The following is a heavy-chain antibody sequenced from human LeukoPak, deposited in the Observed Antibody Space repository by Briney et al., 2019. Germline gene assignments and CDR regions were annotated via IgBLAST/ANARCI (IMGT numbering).Heavy chain of an antibody. CDR1: GGSISSGSYY. V-gene: IGHV4-61*02. CDR3: ARETGPGLAAWFRYYFDY. D-gene: IGHD3/OR15-3a*01. CDR2: IYTSGRT. Sequence: SETLSLTCTVSGGSISSGSYYWSWIRQPAGKGLEWIGRIYTSGRTNYNPSLKSRVTISVDTSKDQFSLKLSSVTAADTAVYYCARETGPGLAAWFRYYFDYWGQGTLVTVSS. J-gene: IGHJ4*02.